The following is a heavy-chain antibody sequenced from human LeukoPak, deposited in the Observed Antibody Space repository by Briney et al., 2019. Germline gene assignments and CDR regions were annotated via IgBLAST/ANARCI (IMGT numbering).Heavy chain of an antibody. J-gene: IGHJ4*02. CDR1: GCTFSSYS. D-gene: IGHD6-19*01. V-gene: IGHV3-21*01. Sequence: MTGGSLRLSCAASGCTFSSYSMNWVRQAPGKGLEWVSSISSSSSYIYYADSVKGRFTISRDNAKNSLYLQMNSLGAEDTAVYYCALDVTVAGGYWGQGTLVTVSS. CDR3: ALDVTVAGGY. CDR2: ISSSSSYI.